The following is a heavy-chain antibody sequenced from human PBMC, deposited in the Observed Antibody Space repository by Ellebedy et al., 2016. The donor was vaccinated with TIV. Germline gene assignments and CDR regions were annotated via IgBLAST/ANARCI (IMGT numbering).Heavy chain of an antibody. CDR2: ISSSSSYT. CDR1: GFTFSSYA. Sequence: GESLKISCAASGFTFSSYAMSWVRQAPGKGLEWVSYISSSSSYTNYADSVKGRFTISRDNAKNSLYLQMNSLRAEDTAVYYCAPQWLLADYWGQGTLVTVSS. J-gene: IGHJ4*02. D-gene: IGHD3-22*01. V-gene: IGHV3-21*05. CDR3: APQWLLADY.